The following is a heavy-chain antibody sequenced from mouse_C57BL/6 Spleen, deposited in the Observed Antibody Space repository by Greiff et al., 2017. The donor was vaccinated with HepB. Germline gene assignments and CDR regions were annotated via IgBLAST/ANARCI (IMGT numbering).Heavy chain of an antibody. V-gene: IGHV5-17*01. CDR2: ISSGSSTI. D-gene: IGHD1-1*01. J-gene: IGHJ2*01. CDR3: AKEGAPYYGSTFDY. Sequence: EVQGVESGGGLVKPGGSLKLSCAASGFTFSHYGMHWVRQAPEKGLEWVAYISSGSSTIYYADTVKGRFTISRENAKNTLFLQMTSLRSEDTAMYYCAKEGAPYYGSTFDYWGQGTTLTVSS. CDR1: GFTFSHYG.